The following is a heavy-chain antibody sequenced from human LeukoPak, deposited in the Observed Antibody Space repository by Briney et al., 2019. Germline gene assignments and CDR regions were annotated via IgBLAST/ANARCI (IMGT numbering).Heavy chain of an antibody. J-gene: IGHJ4*02. D-gene: IGHD5-18*01. CDR2: IYYSGST. CDR1: GDSISSGGYY. Sequence: SETLSLTCTVSGDSISSGGYYWSWIRQHPGKGLEWIGYIYYSGSTYYNPSLKSRVTISVDTSKNQFSLKLSSVTAADTAVYYCATVDTAMPYYFDYWGQGTLVTVSS. CDR3: ATVDTAMPYYFDY. V-gene: IGHV4-31*03.